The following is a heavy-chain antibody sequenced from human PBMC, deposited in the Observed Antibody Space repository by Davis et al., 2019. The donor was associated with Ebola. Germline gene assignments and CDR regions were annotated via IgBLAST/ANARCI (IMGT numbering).Heavy chain of an antibody. V-gene: IGHV1-46*01. J-gene: IGHJ4*02. Sequence: ASVKVSCKASGYTFTSYYMHWVRQAPGQGLEWMGIINPSGGSTSYAQKFQGRVTMTRDTSISTAYMELSRLRSDDTAVYYCARAGLRGKTNYFDYWGQGTLVTVSS. CDR2: INPSGGST. D-gene: IGHD3-16*01. CDR3: ARAGLRGKTNYFDY. CDR1: GYTFTSYY.